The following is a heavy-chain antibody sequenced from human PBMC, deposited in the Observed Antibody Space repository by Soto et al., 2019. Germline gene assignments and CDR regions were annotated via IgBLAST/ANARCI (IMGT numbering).Heavy chain of an antibody. Sequence: PGGSLRLSCAASGFTFSSYSITWVRQAPGKGLEWVSSISSSSSYIYYADSVKGRFTISRDNAKNSLYLQMNSLRAEDTAVYYCARESTDARAFDIWGQGTMVTVSS. J-gene: IGHJ3*02. CDR1: GFTFSSYS. V-gene: IGHV3-21*01. CDR2: ISSSSSYI. CDR3: ARESTDARAFDI.